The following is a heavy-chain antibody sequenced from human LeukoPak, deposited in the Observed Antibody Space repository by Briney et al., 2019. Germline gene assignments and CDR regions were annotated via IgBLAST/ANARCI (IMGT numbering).Heavy chain of an antibody. D-gene: IGHD3-22*01. CDR2: INHSGST. CDR3: ARVAYDSSGYYLAQEYYFDY. CDR1: GGSFSGYY. V-gene: IGHV4-34*01. J-gene: IGHJ4*02. Sequence: RSSETLSLTCAVYGGSFSGYYWSWIRQPPGKGLEWIGEINHSGSTNYNPSLKSRVTISADTSKNQFSLKLSSVTAADTAVYYCARVAYDSSGYYLAQEYYFDYWGQGTLVTVSS.